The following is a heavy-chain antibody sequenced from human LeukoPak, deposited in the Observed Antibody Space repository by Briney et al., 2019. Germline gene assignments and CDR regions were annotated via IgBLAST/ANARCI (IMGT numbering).Heavy chain of an antibody. V-gene: IGHV1-18*01. CDR2: ISAYNGNT. D-gene: IGHD3-10*01. J-gene: IGHJ4*02. Sequence: ASVKVSCKASGYTFTSYGISWVRQAPGQGLEWMGWISAYNGNTNYAQKLQGRVTMTTDTSTSTAYMELRSLRSDDTAAYYCARGKNLLELLPRIDYWGQGTLVTVSS. CDR1: GYTFTSYG. CDR3: ARGKNLLELLPRIDY.